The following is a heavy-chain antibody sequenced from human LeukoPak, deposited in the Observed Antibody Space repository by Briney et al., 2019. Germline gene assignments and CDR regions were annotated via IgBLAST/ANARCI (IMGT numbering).Heavy chain of an antibody. CDR3: ARDMPGYCSSNSCTNWFDP. Sequence: PGRSLRLSCAASGFTFSSYAMHWVRQAPGKGLEWVAVISYDGSNKYYADSVKGRFTISRDNSKNTLYLQMNSLRAEDTAVYYCARDMPGYCSSNSCTNWFDPWGQGTLVTVSS. D-gene: IGHD2-2*01. CDR1: GFTFSSYA. V-gene: IGHV3-30-3*01. J-gene: IGHJ5*02. CDR2: ISYDGSNK.